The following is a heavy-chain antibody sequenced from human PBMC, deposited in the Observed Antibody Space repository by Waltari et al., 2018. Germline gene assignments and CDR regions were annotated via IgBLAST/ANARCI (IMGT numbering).Heavy chain of an antibody. Sequence: QVQLVQSGAEVKKPGASVKVSCKASGYTFTGYYMHWVRQAPGQGLEWMGCINPNSGGTNYAQKFQGRVTMTRDTSISTAYMELSSLRSEDTAVYYCAREKSGWSNWFDPWGQGTLVTVSS. D-gene: IGHD6-19*01. CDR3: AREKSGWSNWFDP. CDR1: GYTFTGYY. V-gene: IGHV1-2*02. CDR2: INPNSGGT. J-gene: IGHJ5*02.